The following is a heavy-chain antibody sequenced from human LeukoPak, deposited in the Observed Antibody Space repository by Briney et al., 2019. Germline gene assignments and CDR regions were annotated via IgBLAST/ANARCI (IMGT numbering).Heavy chain of an antibody. CDR1: GDSLTSGSRY. CDR2: FYSSTRT. D-gene: IGHD4-17*01. Sequence: SETLSLTCTVSGDSLTSGSRYWSWIRQPAGKGLEWIGHFYSSTRTTYNPSLESRVTISGDTAKNQFSLKLDSVTTADTAVYFCARCMSELDYGDYAYYYHMDVWGKGTTVTVSS. J-gene: IGHJ6*04. V-gene: IGHV4-61*09. CDR3: ARCMSELDYGDYAYYYHMDV.